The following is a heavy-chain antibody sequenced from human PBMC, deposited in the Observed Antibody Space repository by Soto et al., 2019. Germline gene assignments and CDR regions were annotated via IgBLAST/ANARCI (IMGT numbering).Heavy chain of an antibody. D-gene: IGHD3-3*01. Sequence: GGSLRLSCVASGFTFDTYALNWVRQAPGKGLEWVSAIGSSGSTYYADSVKGRFTISRDTPKKTLYLQMNSLRVEDTAKYYCAKGFRSLEWYSLAPFDYWGQGALVTVSS. CDR3: AKGFRSLEWYSLAPFDY. CDR2: IGSSGST. J-gene: IGHJ4*02. V-gene: IGHV3-23*01. CDR1: GFTFDTYA.